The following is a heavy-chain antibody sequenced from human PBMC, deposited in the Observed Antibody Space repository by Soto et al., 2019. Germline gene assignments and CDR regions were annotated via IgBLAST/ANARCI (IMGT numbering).Heavy chain of an antibody. Sequence: PSETLSPTCTVSGGSISSYYWSWIRQPPGKGLEWIGYIYYSGSTNYNPSLKSRVTISVDTSKNQFSLKLSSVTAADTAVYYCARGAVVVYYYVDVGGKGTTVTVSS. D-gene: IGHD2-15*01. J-gene: IGHJ6*03. CDR2: IYYSGST. CDR3: ARGAVVVYYYVDV. CDR1: GGSISSYY. V-gene: IGHV4-59*01.